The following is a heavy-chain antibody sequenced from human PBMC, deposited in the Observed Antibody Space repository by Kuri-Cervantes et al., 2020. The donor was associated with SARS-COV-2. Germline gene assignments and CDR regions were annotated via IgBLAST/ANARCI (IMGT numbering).Heavy chain of an antibody. CDR3: ARTPRGMATDY. V-gene: IGHV2-5*02. J-gene: IGHJ4*01. CDR2: IYWDDDK. Sequence: SGPTLVKPTQTLTQTCTFSGFSLSTSGVGVGWIRQPPGKALEWLALIYWDDDKGYSPSLKSRLTITTDTSKTQVVLTMTNMDPVDTATYYCARTPRGMATDYWGQGTRVTVSS. D-gene: IGHD5-24*01. CDR1: GFSLSTSGVG.